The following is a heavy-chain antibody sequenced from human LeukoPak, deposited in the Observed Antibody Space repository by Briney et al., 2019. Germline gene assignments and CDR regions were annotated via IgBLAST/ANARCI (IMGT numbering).Heavy chain of an antibody. D-gene: IGHD1-26*01. Sequence: SETLSLTCAVYGGSFSGYYWSWIRQPPGKGLEWIGEINHSGSTNYNPSLKSRVTISVDTSKNQFSLKLSSVTAADTAVYYCASRSGSHRPFDIWGQGTMVTVSS. CDR3: ASRSGSHRPFDI. J-gene: IGHJ3*02. CDR1: GGSFSGYY. CDR2: INHSGST. V-gene: IGHV4-34*01.